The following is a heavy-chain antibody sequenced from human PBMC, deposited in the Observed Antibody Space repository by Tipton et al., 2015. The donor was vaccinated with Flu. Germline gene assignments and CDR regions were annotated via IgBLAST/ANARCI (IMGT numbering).Heavy chain of an antibody. CDR2: ISGQTQST. D-gene: IGHD4-11*01. V-gene: IGHV1-18*01. CDR1: GYVFSSYG. CDR3: VRTGAADYSNYVGGY. J-gene: IGHJ4*02. Sequence: QVQLVQSGAEVKKPGASVKVSCRTSGYVFSSYGIAWVRQAPGQGLEWMGWISGQTQSTHFTRNLQARLTLTADTSTSMASMELRNLTSDDTALYYCVRTGAADYSNYVGGYWGPGTLVTVSS.